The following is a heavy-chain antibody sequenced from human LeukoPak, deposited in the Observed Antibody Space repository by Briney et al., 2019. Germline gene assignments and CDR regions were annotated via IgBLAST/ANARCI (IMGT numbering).Heavy chain of an antibody. CDR1: GGSISSSSYY. J-gene: IGHJ3*02. V-gene: IGHV4-39*07. CDR3: ARTDIYYPYDTFDI. CDR2: IYYSGST. D-gene: IGHD1-26*01. Sequence: SETLSLTCTVSGGSISSSSYYWGWIRQPPGKGLEWIGSIYYSGSTYYNPSLKSRVTISVDTSKNQFSLKLSSVTAADTAVYYCARTDIYYPYDTFDIWGQGTMVTVSS.